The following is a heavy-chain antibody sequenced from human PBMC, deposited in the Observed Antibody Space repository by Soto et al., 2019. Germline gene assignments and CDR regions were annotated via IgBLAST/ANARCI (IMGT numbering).Heavy chain of an antibody. D-gene: IGHD6-19*01. Sequence: AGSVRLSCTASGFTFTNSAMNWVRQAQGKGLEWVSVISGGGGSAYYADSVQGRFTISRDNSKNTLYLQMNSLRGEDTAIYYFVREGSGWYSRDSFDFWGRGTMVTVSS. CDR2: ISGGGGSA. V-gene: IGHV3-23*01. J-gene: IGHJ3*01. CDR3: VREGSGWYSRDSFDF. CDR1: GFTFTNSA.